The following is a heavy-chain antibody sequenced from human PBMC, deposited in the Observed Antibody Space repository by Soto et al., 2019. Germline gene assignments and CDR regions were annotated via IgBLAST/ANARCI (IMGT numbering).Heavy chain of an antibody. CDR2: IFQSGST. D-gene: IGHD6-19*01. CDR3: ARGRGRYSSGWSWFDP. CDR1: GGTIRSPDW. Sequence: SETLSLTCGVSGGTIRSPDWWTWVRQPPGKGLEWIGEIFQSGSTNYTPSLESRVTISVDKSKNQFSLTLTSVTAADTAVYFCARGRGRYSSGWSWFDPWGQGSLVTVSS. V-gene: IGHV4-4*02. J-gene: IGHJ5*02.